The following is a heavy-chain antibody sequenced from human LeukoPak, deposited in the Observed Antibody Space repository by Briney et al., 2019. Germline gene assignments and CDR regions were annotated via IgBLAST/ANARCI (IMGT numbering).Heavy chain of an antibody. CDR3: ARDPREEGGYELDY. Sequence: GRSLRLSCAASGFTFSSYAMHWVRQAPGKGLEWVAVISYDGSNKYYADSVKGRFTISRDNSKNTLYLQMNSLRAEDTAVYYCARDPREEGGYELDYWGQGTLVTVSS. D-gene: IGHD5-12*01. CDR1: GFTFSSYA. CDR2: ISYDGSNK. J-gene: IGHJ4*02. V-gene: IGHV3-30*04.